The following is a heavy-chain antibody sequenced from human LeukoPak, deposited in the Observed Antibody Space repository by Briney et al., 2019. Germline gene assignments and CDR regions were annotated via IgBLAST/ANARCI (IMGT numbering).Heavy chain of an antibody. CDR2: INPNSGGT. CDR3: ARAPIFSPLRFLVDY. Sequence: GASVKVSCKASGYTFTGYYMHWVRQAPGQGLEWMGWINPNSGGTNYAQKFQGRVTMTRDTSISTAYMELSRLRSDDTAVYYCARAPIFSPLRFLVDYWGQGTLVTVSS. J-gene: IGHJ4*02. CDR1: GYTFTGYY. D-gene: IGHD3-3*01. V-gene: IGHV1-2*02.